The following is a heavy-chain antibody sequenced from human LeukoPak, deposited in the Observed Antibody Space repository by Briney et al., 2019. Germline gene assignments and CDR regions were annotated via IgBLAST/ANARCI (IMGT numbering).Heavy chain of an antibody. CDR2: ISSSSSYI. D-gene: IGHD2-2*01. CDR3: ARDQPLWPYYYYYYGMDV. CDR1: GFTFSSYS. Sequence: KSGGSLRLSCAASGFTFSSYSMNWVRQAPGKGLEWVSSISSSSSYIYYADSVKGGFTISREHPKNPLYLQMNRLRVEDTALYYCARDQPLWPYYYYYYGMDVWGQGTTVTVSS. V-gene: IGHV3-21*01. J-gene: IGHJ6*02.